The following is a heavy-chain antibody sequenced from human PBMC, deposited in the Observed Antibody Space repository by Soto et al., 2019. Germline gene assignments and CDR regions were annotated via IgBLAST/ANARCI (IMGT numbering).Heavy chain of an antibody. CDR2: ISYDGSNK. CDR1: GFTFSSYA. Sequence: QVQLVESGGGVVQPGRSLRLSCAASGFTFSSYAMHWVRQAPGKGLEWVAVISYDGSNKYYADSVKGRFTISRDNSKNTLYLQMNILRAEDTAVYYCARERGYSGYDSVNYYYYYGMDVWGQGTTVTVSS. CDR3: ARERGYSGYDSVNYYYYYGMDV. J-gene: IGHJ6*02. V-gene: IGHV3-30-3*01. D-gene: IGHD5-12*01.